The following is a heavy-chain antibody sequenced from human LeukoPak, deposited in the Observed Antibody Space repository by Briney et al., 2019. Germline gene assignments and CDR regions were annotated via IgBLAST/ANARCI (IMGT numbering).Heavy chain of an antibody. CDR1: GDSISRFY. CDR2: IYSRGST. CDR3: ARSVTVTDPDALEI. J-gene: IGHJ3*02. D-gene: IGHD4-11*01. Sequence: SETLSLTCTVSGDSISRFYWGWIRQPPGKGLEWLGYIYSRGSTNYNPSLKSRVTISVDTSKNRFSLKLTSVTAADTAMYYCARSVTVTDPDALEIWGQGTKVTVSS. V-gene: IGHV4-4*09.